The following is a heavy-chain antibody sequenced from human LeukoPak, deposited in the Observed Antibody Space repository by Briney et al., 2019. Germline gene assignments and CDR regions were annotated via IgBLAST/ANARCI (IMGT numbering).Heavy chain of an antibody. CDR3: ARRGSYSLFDY. V-gene: IGHV3-7*01. CDR1: GFTFSSYW. Sequence: PGGSLRLSCEASGFTFSSYWMSWVRQAPGKGLEWVANMKQGGSEIYYVGSVRGRFTISRDNAKNTLYREMNSLRAEGTAVYYCARRGSYSLFDYWGPGTLVTVSS. CDR2: MKQGGSEI. D-gene: IGHD1-26*01. J-gene: IGHJ4*02.